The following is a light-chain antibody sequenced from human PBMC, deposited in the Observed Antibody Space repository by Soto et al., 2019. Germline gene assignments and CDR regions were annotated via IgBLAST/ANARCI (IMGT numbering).Light chain of an antibody. CDR2: DAS. J-gene: IGKJ1*01. CDR1: QRISSN. V-gene: IGKV3-15*01. Sequence: EIVMTQSPATLSVSPGESATLSCRASQRISSNLAWYQQKPGQPPRLLIYDASTRATAIPARFSGSGSETEFTLTISSLQSEDSAVDYCQQYNNWPPWTFGQGTKVDIK. CDR3: QQYNNWPPWT.